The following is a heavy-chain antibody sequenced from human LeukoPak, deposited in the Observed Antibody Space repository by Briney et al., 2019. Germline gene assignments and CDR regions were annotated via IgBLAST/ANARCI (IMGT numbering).Heavy chain of an antibody. CDR3: ARVDFGVVIGDSAHFDY. Sequence: GASVKVSCKASGYTFTSYDINWVRQATGQGLEWMGWMNPNSGNTGYAQKFQGRVTMTRNTSISTAYMELSSLRPEDTAVYYCARVDFGVVIGDSAHFDYWGQGTLVTVSS. CDR2: MNPNSGNT. V-gene: IGHV1-8*01. CDR1: GYTFTSYD. D-gene: IGHD3-3*01. J-gene: IGHJ4*02.